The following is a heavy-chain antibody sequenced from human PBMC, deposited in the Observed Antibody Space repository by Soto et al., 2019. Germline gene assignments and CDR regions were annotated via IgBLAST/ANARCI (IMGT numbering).Heavy chain of an antibody. CDR3: AKDLHWYGMDV. Sequence: EVQLLESGGGLVQPGESLRLSCAASGFTFGSYFMNWVRQAPGKGPEWVSDINKDGGRTHYADSGRGRFTISRDNSRNTLYLQMNRLRAEDTALYYCAKDLHWYGMDVWGQGTTVTVSS. CDR1: GFTFGSYF. V-gene: IGHV3-23*01. D-gene: IGHD1-1*01. J-gene: IGHJ6*02. CDR2: INKDGGRT.